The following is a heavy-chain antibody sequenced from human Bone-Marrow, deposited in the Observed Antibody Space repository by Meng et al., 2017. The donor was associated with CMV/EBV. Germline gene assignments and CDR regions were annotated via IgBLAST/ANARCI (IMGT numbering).Heavy chain of an antibody. CDR2: MNPNSGNT. Sequence: ASVKVSCKASGYTFTSYDINWVRQATGQGLEWMGWMNPNSGNTKYAQKLQGRVTITTDESTSTAYMELSSLRSEDTAVYYCASGYSSSEGFDPWGQGTLVTVSS. CDR3: ASGYSSSEGFDP. J-gene: IGHJ5*02. V-gene: IGHV1-8*01. CDR1: GYTFTSYD. D-gene: IGHD6-13*01.